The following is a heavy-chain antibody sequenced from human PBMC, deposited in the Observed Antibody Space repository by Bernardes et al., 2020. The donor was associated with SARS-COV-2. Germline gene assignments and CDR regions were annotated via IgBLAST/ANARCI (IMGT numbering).Heavy chain of an antibody. D-gene: IGHD3-22*01. CDR3: ARSALGGYYSYFDY. Sequence: GGSLRLSCAASGFTFSSYAMHWVRQAPGKGLEWVAVISYDGSNKYYADSVKGRFTISRDNSKNTLYLQMNSLRAEDTAVYYCARSALGGYYSYFDYWGQGTLVTVSS. CDR2: ISYDGSNK. J-gene: IGHJ4*02. CDR1: GFTFSSYA. V-gene: IGHV3-30-3*01.